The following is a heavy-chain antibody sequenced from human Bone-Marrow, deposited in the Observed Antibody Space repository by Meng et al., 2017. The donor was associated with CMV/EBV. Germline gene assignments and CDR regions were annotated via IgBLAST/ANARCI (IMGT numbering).Heavy chain of an antibody. J-gene: IGHJ4*02. CDR1: GCCISSSGW. D-gene: IGHD1-14*01. CDR2: VSDGGST. CDR3: ARNHGKSDFDY. V-gene: IGHV4-4*02. Sequence: LPWAGFGCCISSSGWWGWVRQPRGGEVEWIGEVSDGGSTDYAESVKGRVTISGDKSKNQFSLKVSSVTAADTAVYYCARNHGKSDFDYWGQGTLVTVSS.